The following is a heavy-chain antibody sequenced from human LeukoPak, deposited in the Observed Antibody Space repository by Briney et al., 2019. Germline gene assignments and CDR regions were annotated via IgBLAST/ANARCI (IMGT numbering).Heavy chain of an antibody. Sequence: SQTLSLTCAVSGGSISSGGYSWSWIRQPPGKGLEWIGYIYHSGSTYYNPSLKSRVTISVDRSKNQFSLKLSSVTAADTAVYYCARSNCGGDCYRKRAAPSAPGVERFWYFDLWGRGTLVTVSS. D-gene: IGHD2-21*02. CDR1: GGSISSGGYS. J-gene: IGHJ2*01. V-gene: IGHV4-30-2*01. CDR2: IYHSGST. CDR3: ARSNCGGDCYRKRAAPSAPGVERFWYFDL.